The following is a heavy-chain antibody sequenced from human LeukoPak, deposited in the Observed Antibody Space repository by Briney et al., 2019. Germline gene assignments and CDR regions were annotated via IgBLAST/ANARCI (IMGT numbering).Heavy chain of an antibody. CDR3: ARLGYCSGGSCYSIDY. J-gene: IGHJ4*02. Sequence: ASVKVSCKASGGTFSSYAISWVRQAPGQGLEWMGRIIPTLGIANYAQKFQGRVTITADKSTSTAYMELSSLRSEDTAVYYCARLGYCSGGSCYSIDYWGQGTLVTVSS. D-gene: IGHD2-15*01. V-gene: IGHV1-69*04. CDR1: GGTFSSYA. CDR2: IIPTLGIA.